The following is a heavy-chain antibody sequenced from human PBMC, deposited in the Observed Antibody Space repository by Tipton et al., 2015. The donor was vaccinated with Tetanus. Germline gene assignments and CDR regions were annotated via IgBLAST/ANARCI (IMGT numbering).Heavy chain of an antibody. CDR2: IHYSGRA. D-gene: IGHD5-12*01. Sequence: LRLSCTVSGDSIISGAYYWSWVRQHPGKGLEWIGNIHYSGRANYSPSLKSRVSISVATSKNQFSLKLNSVTAADTALYYCARDKPLNGYATSGFDPWGQGTLVTVSS. V-gene: IGHV4-31*02. CDR1: GDSIISGAYY. CDR3: ARDKPLNGYATSGFDP. J-gene: IGHJ5*02.